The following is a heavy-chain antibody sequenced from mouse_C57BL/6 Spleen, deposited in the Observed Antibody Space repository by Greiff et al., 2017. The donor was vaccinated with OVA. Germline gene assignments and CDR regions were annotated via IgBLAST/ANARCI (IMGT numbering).Heavy chain of an antibody. CDR1: GYTFTSYW. V-gene: IGHV1-55*01. CDR2: IYPGSGST. J-gene: IGHJ2*01. CDR3: ARSRDSSGSLDY. D-gene: IGHD3-2*02. Sequence: QVQLQQPGAELVKPGASVKMSCKASGYTFTSYWITWVKQRPGQGLEWIGDIYPGSGSTKYNEKFKSKATLTVDTSSSTAYMQLSSLTSEDTAVYYCARSRDSSGSLDYWGQGTTLTVSS.